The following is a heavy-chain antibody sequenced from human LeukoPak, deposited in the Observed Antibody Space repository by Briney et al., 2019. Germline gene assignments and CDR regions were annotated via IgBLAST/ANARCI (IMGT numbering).Heavy chain of an antibody. J-gene: IGHJ4*02. CDR1: GGSISSSSYY. CDR2: IYHSGST. D-gene: IGHD3-10*01. Sequence: SETLSLTCTVSGGSISSSSYYWGWIRQPPGKGLEWIGSIYHSGSTYYNPSLKSRVTISVDTSKNQFSLKLSSVTAADTAVYYCARGSFMVRGVISYDYWGQGTLVTVSS. V-gene: IGHV4-39*07. CDR3: ARGSFMVRGVISYDY.